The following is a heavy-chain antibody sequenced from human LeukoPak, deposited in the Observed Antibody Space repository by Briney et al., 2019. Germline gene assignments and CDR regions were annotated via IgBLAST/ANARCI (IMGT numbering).Heavy chain of an antibody. Sequence: GASVKVSCKASGYTFTGYYMHWVRQAPGQGLEWMGWINPNSGGTNYAQKFQGRVTMTRDTSISTAYMELSRLRSDDTAVYYCATSIAAAGTAYYYYMDVWGKGNPGHRLL. CDR2: INPNSGGT. V-gene: IGHV1-2*02. CDR1: GYTFTGYY. J-gene: IGHJ6*03. D-gene: IGHD6-13*01. CDR3: ATSIAAAGTAYYYYMDV.